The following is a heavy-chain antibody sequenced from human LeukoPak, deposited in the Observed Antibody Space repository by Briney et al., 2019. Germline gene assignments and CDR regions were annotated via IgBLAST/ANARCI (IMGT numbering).Heavy chain of an antibody. J-gene: IGHJ5*02. V-gene: IGHV4-34*01. Sequence: SETQSLTCAIDGASLSAYHWTWIRQPPGKGLEWIGEIKPSGITNYNPSLKSRVTLSIDTSKNQFSLKVASVTAADMAVYYCARVRGCNVHNCLLGGWFDPWGQGTLVTVSS. CDR2: IKPSGIT. D-gene: IGHD1-20*01. CDR1: GASLSAYH. CDR3: ARVRGCNVHNCLLGGWFDP.